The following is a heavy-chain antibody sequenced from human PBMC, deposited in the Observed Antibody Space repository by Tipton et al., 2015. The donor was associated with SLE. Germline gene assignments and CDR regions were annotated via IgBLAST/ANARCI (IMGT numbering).Heavy chain of an antibody. CDR1: GYSLSSGYY. J-gene: IGHJ3*02. Sequence: TLSLTCAVSGYSLSSGYYWGWMRLPPGKGLEWIGTIYHSGSTYYNPSLGSRVTTSVDTSKNQFSLKLSAVTAADTAVYYCATRVPLAYCGGDCSDDAFDIWGQGTMVTVSS. CDR3: ATRVPLAYCGGDCSDDAFDI. D-gene: IGHD2-21*01. CDR2: IYHSGST. V-gene: IGHV4-38-2*01.